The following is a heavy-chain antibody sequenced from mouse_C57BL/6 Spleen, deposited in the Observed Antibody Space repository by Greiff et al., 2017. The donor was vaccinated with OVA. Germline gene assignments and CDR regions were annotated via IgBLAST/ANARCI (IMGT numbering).Heavy chain of an antibody. D-gene: IGHD1-1*01. J-gene: IGHJ4*01. CDR2: IDPSDSYT. CDR3: ARSGRITTSYAMDD. V-gene: IGHV1-50*01. CDR1: GYTFTSYW. Sequence: VQLQQPGAELVKPGASVKLSCKASGYTFTSYWMQWVKQRPGQGLEWIGEIDPSDSYTNYNQKFKGKATLTVDTSSSTAYMQLSSLTSEDSAVYYCARSGRITTSYAMDDWGQGTSVTVSS.